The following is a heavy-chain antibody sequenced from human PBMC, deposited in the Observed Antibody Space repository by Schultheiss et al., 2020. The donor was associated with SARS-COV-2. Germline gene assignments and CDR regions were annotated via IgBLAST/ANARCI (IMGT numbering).Heavy chain of an antibody. V-gene: IGHV3-23*01. CDR2: ISGSGGST. J-gene: IGHJ4*02. Sequence: GGSLRLSCAASGFTFSSYAMSWVRQAPGKGLEWVSAISGSGGSTYYADSVKGRFTISRDNSKNTLYLQMSSLRAEDTAVYYCARVQAEQWLGPTYYFDYWGQGTLVTVSS. CDR1: GFTFSSYA. D-gene: IGHD6-19*01. CDR3: ARVQAEQWLGPTYYFDY.